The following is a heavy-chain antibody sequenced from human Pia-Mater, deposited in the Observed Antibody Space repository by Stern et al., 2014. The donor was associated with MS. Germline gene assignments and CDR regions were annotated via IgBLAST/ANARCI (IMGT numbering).Heavy chain of an antibody. CDR1: GGSISTFY. J-gene: IGHJ3*02. CDR2: INYSGST. D-gene: IGHD3-22*01. V-gene: IGHV4-59*01. Sequence: VQLQESGPGLVKPSETLSLTCTVSGGSISTFYWNWIRQSPGQGLEWIGQINYSGSTNYNPSLKSRVTISVDTSKNQFSLNLRSVTAADTAVYYCARRDYYDSSGYYDDAFDIWGQGTMVTVSS. CDR3: ARRDYYDSSGYYDDAFDI.